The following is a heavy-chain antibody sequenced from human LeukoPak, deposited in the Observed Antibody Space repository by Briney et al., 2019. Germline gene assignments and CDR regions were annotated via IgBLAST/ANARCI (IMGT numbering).Heavy chain of an antibody. CDR3: ARDNSYYDYVWGSYRNIDY. Sequence: PGGSLRLSCAASEFSVGSNYMTWVRQAPGKGLEWVSRINSDGSSTSYADSVKGRFTISRDNAKNTLYLQMNSLRAEDTAVYYCARDNSYYDYVWGSYRNIDYWGQGTLVTVSS. D-gene: IGHD3-16*02. V-gene: IGHV3-74*01. J-gene: IGHJ4*02. CDR1: EFSVGSNY. CDR2: INSDGSST.